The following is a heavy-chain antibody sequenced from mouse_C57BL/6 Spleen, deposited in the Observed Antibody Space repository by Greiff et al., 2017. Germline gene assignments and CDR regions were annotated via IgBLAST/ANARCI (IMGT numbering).Heavy chain of an antibody. Sequence: QVQLQQPGPELVKPGASVKISCKASGYAFSSSWMNWVKQRPGKGLEWIGRIYPGDGYTNYNGKFKGKATLTADKSSSTAYMQLSSLTSGDSAVYFWARSVDYDYDGDYFDYWGQGTTLTVSS. CDR2: IYPGDGYT. J-gene: IGHJ2*01. D-gene: IGHD2-4*01. CDR3: ARSVDYDYDGDYFDY. V-gene: IGHV1-82*01. CDR1: GYAFSSSW.